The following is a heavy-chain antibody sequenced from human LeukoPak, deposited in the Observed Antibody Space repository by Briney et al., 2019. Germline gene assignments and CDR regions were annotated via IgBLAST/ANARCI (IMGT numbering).Heavy chain of an antibody. CDR1: GGSISSSSYY. CDR3: ARGEWEIGLFFDY. Sequence: SETLSLTCTVSGGSISSSSYYWGWIRQPPGKGLEWIGSIYYSGSTYYNPSLKSRVTISVDTSKNQFSLKLSSVTAADTAVYYCARGEWEIGLFFDYWGQGTLVTVSS. CDR2: IYYSGST. D-gene: IGHD1-26*01. J-gene: IGHJ4*02. V-gene: IGHV4-39*07.